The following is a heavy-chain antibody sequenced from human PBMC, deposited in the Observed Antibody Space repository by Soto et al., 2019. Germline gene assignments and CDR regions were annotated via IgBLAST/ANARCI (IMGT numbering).Heavy chain of an antibody. CDR3: AREGSYSAYNFAHGIQLWSFDF. CDR2: IFSSGST. J-gene: IGHJ4*02. D-gene: IGHD5-12*01. Sequence: TSEPLSLTCTVSGGSINTFYWSWVRQPAGKGLEWIGRIFSSGSTSFNPSLESRVAMSVDTSKNHFSLNLSSVTAADMAVYYCAREGSYSAYNFAHGIQLWSFDFWGQGALVTVSS. CDR1: GGSINTFY. V-gene: IGHV4-4*07.